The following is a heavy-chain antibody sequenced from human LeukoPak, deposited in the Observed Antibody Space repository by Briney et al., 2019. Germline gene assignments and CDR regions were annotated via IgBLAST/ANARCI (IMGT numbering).Heavy chain of an antibody. Sequence: GGSLRLSCAASGFTFSSYAMSWVRQAPGKGLEWVSAISGSGGSTYYADSVKGRFTISRDNSKNTLYLQMNSLRAEDTAVYYCAKDVDCSGGSCYLEYFDYWGPGTLVTVSS. CDR2: ISGSGGST. J-gene: IGHJ4*02. V-gene: IGHV3-23*01. CDR1: GFTFSSYA. D-gene: IGHD2-15*01. CDR3: AKDVDCSGGSCYLEYFDY.